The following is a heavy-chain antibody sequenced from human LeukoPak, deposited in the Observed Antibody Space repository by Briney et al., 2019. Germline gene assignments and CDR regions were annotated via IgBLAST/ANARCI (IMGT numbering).Heavy chain of an antibody. D-gene: IGHD5-18*01. J-gene: IGHJ5*02. V-gene: IGHV1-3*01. CDR2: INAGNGNT. CDR1: GYTFTSYG. Sequence: ASVKVSCKASGYTFTSYGISWVRQAPGQRLEWMGWINAGNGNTKYSQKFQGRVTITRDTSASTAYMELSSLRSEDTAVYYCARARIQLPSGGFDPWGQGTLVTVSS. CDR3: ARARIQLPSGGFDP.